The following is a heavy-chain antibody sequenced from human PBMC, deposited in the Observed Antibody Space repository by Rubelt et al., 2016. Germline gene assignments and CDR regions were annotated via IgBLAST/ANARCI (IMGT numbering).Heavy chain of an antibody. CDR1: GGSISNYY. CDR2: IYYTGST. J-gene: IGHJ5*02. CDR3: ARGNRRVTAFGPTHFPLFS. D-gene: IGHD3/OR15-3a*01. V-gene: IGHV4-59*01. Sequence: QVQLQESGPGLVKPSETLSLTCTVSGGSISNYYWSWIRQPPGKGLEWIGYIYYTGSTNYIPSLESRVTISVDTSKKQFSLKLNSVTAADTAVYYCARGNRRVTAFGPTHFPLFSWSQGTLVTVSP.